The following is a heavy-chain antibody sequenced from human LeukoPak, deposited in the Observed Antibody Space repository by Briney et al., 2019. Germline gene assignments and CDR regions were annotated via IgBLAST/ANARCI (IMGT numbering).Heavy chain of an antibody. Sequence: GGSLRLSCAASGFTVSSNYMGWVRQAPDKGLEWVSVIYSGGTTYYADSVKGRFTIFRDISKNTVFLQMNSLRAEDTAVYYCARNFGTSYNSWGQGILVTVSS. CDR1: GFTVSSNY. CDR2: IYSGGTT. D-gene: IGHD2-2*01. J-gene: IGHJ4*02. CDR3: ARNFGTSYNS. V-gene: IGHV3-53*01.